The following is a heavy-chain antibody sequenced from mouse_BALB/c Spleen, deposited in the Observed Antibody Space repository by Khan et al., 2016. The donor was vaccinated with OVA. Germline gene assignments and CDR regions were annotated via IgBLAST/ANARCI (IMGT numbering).Heavy chain of an antibody. J-gene: IGHJ2*01. CDR2: ISYSGRT. CDR1: GSSITSDYA. CDR3: ARSVTITPIVATGFDY. V-gene: IGHV3-2*02. Sequence: EVQLQESGPGLVKPSQSLSLTCTVTGSSITSDYAWNWIRQFPGNRLEWMAYISYSGRTSYNPSLKSRTTITRDKSKKQFFLQLNSVTTEDTSTYYCARSVTITPIVATGFDYWGQGTTLTVSS. D-gene: IGHD1-1*01.